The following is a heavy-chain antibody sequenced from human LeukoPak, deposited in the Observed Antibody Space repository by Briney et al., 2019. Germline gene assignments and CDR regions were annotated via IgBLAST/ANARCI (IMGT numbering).Heavy chain of an antibody. Sequence: GGSLRLSCAASGFSFSSYEMNWVRQAPGKGLEWVSYISSSGSTIYYADSVKGRFTISRDNAKNSLYLQMNSLRAEDTAVYYCARESLRYFDWSDAFDIWGQGTMVTVSS. V-gene: IGHV3-48*03. CDR3: ARESLRYFDWSDAFDI. CDR1: GFSFSSYE. CDR2: ISSSGSTI. D-gene: IGHD3-9*01. J-gene: IGHJ3*02.